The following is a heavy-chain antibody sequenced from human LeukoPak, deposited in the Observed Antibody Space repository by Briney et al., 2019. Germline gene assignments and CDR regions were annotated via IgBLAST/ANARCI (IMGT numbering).Heavy chain of an antibody. D-gene: IGHD2-2*01. Sequence: GGSLRLSCVASGFTFSSYWMSWVRQAPGKGLECVANINQDGTEKYYVDSVKGRFTISRDNAKNSLYLQMNSLRAGDTAVYYCAREGTSGYCTSTSCYAYYFDYWGQGTLVTVSS. CDR2: INQDGTEK. CDR3: AREGTSGYCTSTSCYAYYFDY. J-gene: IGHJ4*02. CDR1: GFTFSSYW. V-gene: IGHV3-7*01.